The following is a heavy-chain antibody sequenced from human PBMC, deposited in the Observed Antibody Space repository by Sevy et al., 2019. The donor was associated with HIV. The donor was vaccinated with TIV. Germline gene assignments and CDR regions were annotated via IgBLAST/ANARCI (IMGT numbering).Heavy chain of an antibody. D-gene: IGHD6-19*01. J-gene: IGHJ6*02. CDR2: IYTSGST. Sequence: SETLSLTCTVSGGSISSYYWSWIRQPAGKGLEWIGRIYTSGSTNYNPSLKSRVTMSVDTSKNQFSLKLGSVTAADTAVYDCARDVGIAVAGTPGGMDVWGQGTTVTVSS. CDR1: GGSISSYY. CDR3: ARDVGIAVAGTPGGMDV. V-gene: IGHV4-4*07.